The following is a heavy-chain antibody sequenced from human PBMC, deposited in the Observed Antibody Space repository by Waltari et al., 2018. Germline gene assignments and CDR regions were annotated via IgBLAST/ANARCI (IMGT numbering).Heavy chain of an antibody. V-gene: IGHV3-48*02. D-gene: IGHD3-22*01. Sequence: EVKLVESGGALVQPGGSLRVSCAASGCPFSTYAMNWVRQIPGKGLEWVSYISRTRSTKYYAESVEGRYVISRDNAKNLLYLEMSSLRDDDTAVYYCARNDYDSAGVYDYWGQGTLVTVSS. J-gene: IGHJ4*02. CDR1: GCPFSTYA. CDR2: ISRTRSTK. CDR3: ARNDYDSAGVYDY.